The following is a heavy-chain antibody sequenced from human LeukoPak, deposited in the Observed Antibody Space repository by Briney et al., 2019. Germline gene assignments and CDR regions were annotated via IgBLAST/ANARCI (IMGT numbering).Heavy chain of an antibody. CDR1: GFNFRDFS. CDR2: VSWDGDTT. J-gene: IGHJ4*02. V-gene: IGHV3-43*01. Sequence: GGSLRLSCAASGFNFRDFSMHWVRQVPGQGLEWVSLVSWDGDTTHYADSLKGRFTISRDNNKNSVFLHMNSLRIEDTAFYYCAKGNNSLYYNFDYWGQGALVTVST. CDR3: AKGNNSLYYNFDY. D-gene: IGHD5/OR15-5a*01.